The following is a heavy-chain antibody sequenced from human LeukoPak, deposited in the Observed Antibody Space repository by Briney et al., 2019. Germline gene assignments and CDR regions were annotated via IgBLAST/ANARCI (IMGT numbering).Heavy chain of an antibody. V-gene: IGHV3-43*02. CDR1: GFTFDDYA. CDR3: AKDMGLRLGELSYPDY. J-gene: IGHJ4*02. D-gene: IGHD3-16*02. CDR2: ISGDGGST. Sequence: GGSLRLSCAASGFTFDDYAMHWVRQAPGKGLEWVSLISGDGGSTYYADSVKGRFTISRDDSKNSLYLQMNSLRTEDTALYYCAKDMGLRLGELSYPDYWGQGTLATVSS.